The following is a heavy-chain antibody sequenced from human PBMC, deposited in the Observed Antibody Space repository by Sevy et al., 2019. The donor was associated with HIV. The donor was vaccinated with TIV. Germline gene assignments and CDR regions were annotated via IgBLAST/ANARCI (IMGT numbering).Heavy chain of an antibody. Sequence: SETLSLTCSVSDDSINSYYWSWIRQPPGKGLEWIGYIYNNIGSTSYNPSLTSRVTISVDPSKNQLSLKRTSVTAADTAVYYCARGAVVIGTAATPVLDFWGQGSLVTVSS. CDR1: DDSINSYY. J-gene: IGHJ4*02. CDR2: IYNNIGST. CDR3: ARGAVVIGTAATPVLDF. V-gene: IGHV4-4*09. D-gene: IGHD2-2*01.